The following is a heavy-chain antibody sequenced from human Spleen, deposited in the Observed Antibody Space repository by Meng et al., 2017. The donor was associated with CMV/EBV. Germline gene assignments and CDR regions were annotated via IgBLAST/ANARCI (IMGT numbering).Heavy chain of an antibody. D-gene: IGHD3-22*01. CDR3: AREVSHYYDSSGFPSRSDP. Sequence: VTRYGSRWGRQAPGQGLEWIGWIRTNNGNTQYAHRQQGRHNLTTDTSTRTAYMELRSLRSDDTAIYYCAREVSHYYDSSGFPSRSDPWGQGTLVTVSS. CDR1: VTRYG. V-gene: IGHV1-18*01. CDR2: IRTNNGNT. J-gene: IGHJ5*02.